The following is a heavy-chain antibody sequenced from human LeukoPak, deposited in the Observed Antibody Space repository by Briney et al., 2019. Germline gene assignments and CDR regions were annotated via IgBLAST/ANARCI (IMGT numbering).Heavy chain of an antibody. V-gene: IGHV1-2*02. CDR1: GYTFTGYF. CDR3: ARDRLGLSSPGYYYGMDV. CDR2: INPNSGAT. Sequence: ASVKVSCKASGYTFTGYFIQWVRQAPGQGLEWMGWINPNSGATLSAQRFQGRVTMTRDTSTSTAYMELRRLRSDDTGVYYCARDRLGLSSPGYYYGMDVWGPGTTVSVSS. D-gene: IGHD2-15*01. J-gene: IGHJ6*02.